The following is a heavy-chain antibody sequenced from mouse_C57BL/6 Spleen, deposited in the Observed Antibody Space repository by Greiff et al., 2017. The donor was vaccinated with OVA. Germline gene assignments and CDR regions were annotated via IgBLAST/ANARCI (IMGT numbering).Heavy chain of an antibody. CDR1: GYSITSGYY. Sequence: DVQLVESGPGLVKPSQSLSLTCSVTGYSITSGYYWNWIRQFPGNKLEWMGYISYDGSNNYNPSLKNRISITRDTSKNQFFLKLNSVTTEDTATYYCARGLPNWDFDYWGQGTTLTVSS. V-gene: IGHV3-6*01. J-gene: IGHJ2*01. D-gene: IGHD4-1*01. CDR3: ARGLPNWDFDY. CDR2: ISYDGSN.